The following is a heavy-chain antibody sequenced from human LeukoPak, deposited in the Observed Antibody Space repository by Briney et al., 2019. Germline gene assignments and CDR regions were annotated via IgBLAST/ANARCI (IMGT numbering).Heavy chain of an antibody. CDR3: ARSKSQLWLRYFDY. CDR2: INPNSGGT. J-gene: IGHJ4*02. V-gene: IGHV1-2*02. CDR1: GYTFTGYY. Sequence: ASVKVSCKASGYTFTGYYMHWVRQAPGQGLEWMGWINPNSGGTNYAQKFQGRVTMTRDTSISTAYMELSRLRSDDTAVYYCARSKSQLWLRYFDYWGQGTLVTVSS. D-gene: IGHD5-18*01.